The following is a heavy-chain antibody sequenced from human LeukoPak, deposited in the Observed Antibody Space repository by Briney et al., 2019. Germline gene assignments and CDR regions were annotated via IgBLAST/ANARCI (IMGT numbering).Heavy chain of an antibody. CDR2: ISGSGGST. J-gene: IGHJ4*02. Sequence: PGGSLRLSCAASGFTFSSYAMSWVRQAPGKGLEWVSAISGSGGSTYYADPVKGRFTISRDSSKNTPYLQMNSLRAEDTAVYYCAKDYVDMVRGVLEYWGQGTLVTVSS. CDR1: GFTFSSYA. D-gene: IGHD3-10*01. V-gene: IGHV3-23*01. CDR3: AKDYVDMVRGVLEY.